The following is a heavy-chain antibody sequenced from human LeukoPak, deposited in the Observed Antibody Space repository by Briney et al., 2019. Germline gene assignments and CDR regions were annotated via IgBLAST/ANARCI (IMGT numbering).Heavy chain of an antibody. CDR3: AGGGGPDSSGYTDFDY. CDR1: RDSFIDYY. D-gene: IGHD3-22*01. Sequence: SETLSLTCTVSRDSFIDYYWSWIRQPAGKGLEWIGRTYSSGTTHYNPSLKSRVTISVDRSTKQFSLKLPSVTAADTAVYSCAGGGGPDSSGYTDFDYWGQGTLVTVSS. CDR2: TYSSGTT. V-gene: IGHV4-4*07. J-gene: IGHJ4*02.